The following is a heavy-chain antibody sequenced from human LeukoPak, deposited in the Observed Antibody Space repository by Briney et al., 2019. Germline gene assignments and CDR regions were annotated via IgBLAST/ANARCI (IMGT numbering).Heavy chain of an antibody. D-gene: IGHD3-16*01. CDR2: IIPIFGTA. Sequence: SVKVSCKASGGTFSSYAISWVRQAPGQGLQWMGGIIPIFGTANYAQKFQGRVTITADKSTSTAYMELSSLRSEDTAVYYCARALPDALGGIGNAFDIWGQGTMVTVSS. CDR1: GGTFSSYA. J-gene: IGHJ3*02. CDR3: ARALPDALGGIGNAFDI. V-gene: IGHV1-69*06.